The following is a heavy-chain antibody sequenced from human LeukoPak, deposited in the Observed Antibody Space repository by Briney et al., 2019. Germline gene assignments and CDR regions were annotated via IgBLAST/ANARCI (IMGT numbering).Heavy chain of an antibody. CDR3: ARGGKAAVRFDL. Sequence: PSETLSLTCTVSGGSISSSGYYWVWIRQPPGKGLEWIGSIYYSGSTYYNPSLKSRVTISVDTSKNQFSLKLSSVTAADTAVYYCARGGKAAVRFDLWGRGTLVTVSS. V-gene: IGHV4-39*01. J-gene: IGHJ2*01. CDR1: GGSISSSGYY. CDR2: IYYSGST. D-gene: IGHD2-15*01.